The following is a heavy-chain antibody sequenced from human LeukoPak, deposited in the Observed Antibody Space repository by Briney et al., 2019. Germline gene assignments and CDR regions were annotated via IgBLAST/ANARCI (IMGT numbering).Heavy chain of an antibody. V-gene: IGHV1-69*13. Sequence: ASVKVSCKASGGTFISYAISWVRQAPGQGLEWMGGIIPIFGTANYAQKFQGRVTITADESTSTACMELSSLRSEDTAVYYCARSYSTLSGYYRPPLYYYYYGMDVWGQGTTVTVSS. CDR1: GGTFISYA. CDR2: IIPIFGTA. D-gene: IGHD3-3*01. J-gene: IGHJ6*02. CDR3: ARSYSTLSGYYRPPLYYYYYGMDV.